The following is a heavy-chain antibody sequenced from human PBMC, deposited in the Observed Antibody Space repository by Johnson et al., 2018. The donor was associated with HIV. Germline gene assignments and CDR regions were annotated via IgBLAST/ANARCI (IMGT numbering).Heavy chain of an antibody. CDR2: ISYDGSKE. J-gene: IGHJ3*02. Sequence: QMMLVESGGGVVQPGKSLKVSCAASGFTFSSYDMHWVRQPPGKGLEWVAGISYDGSKEYYVDSVKGRFAISSDNSKNTLYLQMNSLRTEDRAVYYCAKGHGPGCDGVDSWGQGTMVTVSS. CDR3: AKGHGPGCDGVDS. D-gene: IGHD2-8*01. CDR1: GFTFSSYD. V-gene: IGHV3-30*18.